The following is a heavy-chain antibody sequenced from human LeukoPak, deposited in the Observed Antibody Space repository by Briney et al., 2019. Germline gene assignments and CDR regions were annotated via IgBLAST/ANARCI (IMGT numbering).Heavy chain of an antibody. CDR2: IYYSGST. J-gene: IGHJ4*02. D-gene: IGHD1-26*01. CDR3: ERHASTRGSYFY. V-gene: IGHV4-39*01. CDR1: GGSISSSSYY. Sequence: SGTLSLTCTVSGGSISSSSYYWGWIRQPPGKGLEGVGRIYYSGSTYYNPSLKSRVTIFVDTSKNQFSLKLSSVTAADTAVYYCERHASTRGSYFYWGQGTLVTVSS.